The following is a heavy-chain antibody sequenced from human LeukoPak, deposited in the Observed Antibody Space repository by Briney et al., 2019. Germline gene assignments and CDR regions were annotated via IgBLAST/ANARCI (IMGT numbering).Heavy chain of an antibody. CDR2: IYHSGST. CDR3: ARVGSPYYFDC. J-gene: IGHJ4*02. Sequence: SETLSLTCTVSGGSISSYYWSWIRQPPGKGLEWIGYIYHSGSTNYNPSLKSRVTISADTSKNQFSLKVSSVTAADTAMYYCARVGSPYYFDCWGQGTLVTVSS. CDR1: GGSISSYY. V-gene: IGHV4-59*01. D-gene: IGHD6-13*01.